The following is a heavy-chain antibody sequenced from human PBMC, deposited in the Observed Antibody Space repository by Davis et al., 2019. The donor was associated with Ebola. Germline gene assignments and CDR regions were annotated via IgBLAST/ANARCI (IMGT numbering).Heavy chain of an antibody. J-gene: IGHJ5*02. CDR2: ISAYNGNT. CDR3: ARDMGMVQEANWFDP. D-gene: IGHD3-10*01. Sequence: ASVTVSCKASGYTFTSYGISWVRQAPGQGLEWMGWISAYNGNTNYAQKPQGRVTMTTDTSTSTAYMELRSLRSDDTAVYYCARDMGMVQEANWFDPWGQGTLVTVSS. V-gene: IGHV1-18*01. CDR1: GYTFTSYG.